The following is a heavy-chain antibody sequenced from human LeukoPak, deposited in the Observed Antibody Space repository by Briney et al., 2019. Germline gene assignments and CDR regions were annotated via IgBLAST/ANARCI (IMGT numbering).Heavy chain of an antibody. Sequence: ASVKVSCKASGYTFTSYGISWVRQAPGQGLEWMGWISAYNGNTNYAQKLQGRVTMTTDTSTSTAYMELRSLRSDDTAVYYCARETRIGGYYDILTGYYKRGFFDYWGQGTLVTVSS. J-gene: IGHJ4*02. CDR2: ISAYNGNT. CDR3: ARETRIGGYYDILTGYYKRGFFDY. V-gene: IGHV1-18*01. CDR1: GYTFTSYG. D-gene: IGHD3-9*01.